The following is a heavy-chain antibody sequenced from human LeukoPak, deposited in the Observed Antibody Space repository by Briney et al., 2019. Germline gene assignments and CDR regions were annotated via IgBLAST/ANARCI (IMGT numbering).Heavy chain of an antibody. D-gene: IGHD3-22*01. V-gene: IGHV1-46*01. J-gene: IGHJ3*02. CDR1: GYTFTSYY. CDR2: INPSGGST. Sequence: ASVKVSCKASGYTFTSYYMHWVRQAPGQGLEWMGMINPSGGSTSYAQKFQGRVTMTRDTSTSTAYMELSSLRSEDTAVYYCARWTYYYDSSGPEGGAFDIWGQGTMVTVSS. CDR3: ARWTYYYDSSGPEGGAFDI.